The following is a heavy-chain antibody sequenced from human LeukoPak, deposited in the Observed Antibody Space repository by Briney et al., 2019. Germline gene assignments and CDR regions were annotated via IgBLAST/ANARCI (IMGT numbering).Heavy chain of an antibody. CDR2: VGISSGNT. J-gene: IGHJ4*02. V-gene: IGHV3-48*04. CDR1: GFTFSYYS. D-gene: IGHD5-12*01. Sequence: GGSLRLSCAASGFTFSYYSMNWVRQAPGKGLEWISYVGISSGNTKYADSVKGRFTISGDSAKNSVFLQMNNLRVEDTAVYYCARDHRYAFDIWGQGTLVTVSS. CDR3: ARDHRYAFDI.